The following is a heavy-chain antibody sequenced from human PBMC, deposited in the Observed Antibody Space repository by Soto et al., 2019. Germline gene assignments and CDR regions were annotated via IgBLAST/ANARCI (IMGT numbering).Heavy chain of an antibody. CDR2: IWYDGSNK. V-gene: IGHV3-33*01. CDR3: ARATLRRYYMDV. CDR1: GFTFSSYG. Sequence: GGSLRLSCAASGFTFSSYGMHWVRQAPGKGLEWVAVIWYDGSNKYYADSVKGRFTISRDNSKNTLYLQMNSLRAEDTAVYYCARATLRRYYMDVWGKGTTVTVSS. J-gene: IGHJ6*03.